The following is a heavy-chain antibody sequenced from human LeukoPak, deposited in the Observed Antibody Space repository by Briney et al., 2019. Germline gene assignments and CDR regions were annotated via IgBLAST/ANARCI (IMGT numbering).Heavy chain of an antibody. CDR2: IYPADSDT. J-gene: IGHJ4*02. CDR3: ARTYGSSPVDY. CDR1: GYSFTNYW. Sequence: GESLKISCKGSGYSFTNYWIGWVQPMPGKGLWWMGIIYPADSDTRYSPSFQGQVTISADKSISTAYLQWSSLKASDTAMYYCARTYGSSPVDYWGQGTLVTVSS. D-gene: IGHD6-6*01. V-gene: IGHV5-51*07.